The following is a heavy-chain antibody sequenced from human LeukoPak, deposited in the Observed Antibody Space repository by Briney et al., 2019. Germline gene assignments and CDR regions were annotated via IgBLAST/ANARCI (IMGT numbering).Heavy chain of an antibody. CDR2: ISAYNGNT. J-gene: IGHJ6*02. D-gene: IGHD6-13*01. CDR1: GYTFTSYG. Sequence: ASVKVSCKASGYTFTSYGISWVRQAPGQGLEWMGWISAYNGNTNYAQKLQGRVTMTTDTSTSTAYMELRSLRSDDTAVYYCARDLCSSWYRPRCYYYYGMDVWGQGTAVTVSS. V-gene: IGHV1-18*01. CDR3: ARDLCSSWYRPRCYYYYGMDV.